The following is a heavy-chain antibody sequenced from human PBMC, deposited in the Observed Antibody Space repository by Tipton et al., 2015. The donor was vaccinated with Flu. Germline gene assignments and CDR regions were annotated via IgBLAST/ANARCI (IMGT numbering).Heavy chain of an antibody. CDR2: INHSGST. D-gene: IGHD3-22*01. V-gene: IGHV4-34*01. Sequence: TLSLTCAVYGVSFSGYYCSWLRYRPGKGLEWIGEINHSGSTNYNPSLKSRVTISVDTSNNQFSLRLSSVTAADTAVYYCARRKNYYDSSGRLPGFDYWGQGTLVTVSS. CDR1: GVSFSGYY. CDR3: ARRKNYYDSSGRLPGFDY. J-gene: IGHJ4*02.